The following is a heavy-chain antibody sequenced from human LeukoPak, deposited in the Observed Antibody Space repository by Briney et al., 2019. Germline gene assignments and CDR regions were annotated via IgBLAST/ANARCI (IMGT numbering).Heavy chain of an antibody. CDR1: GFAFSTYS. D-gene: IGHD1-26*01. Sequence: GGSLRLSCAASGFAFSTYSMNWVRQAPGKGLEWVSSISSSTSYIYYADSVKGRFFISRDSAKNSLYLQMNSLRAEDTAIYYCAREVRGSYYFDYWGQGTLVTVSS. CDR2: ISSSTSYI. V-gene: IGHV3-21*01. J-gene: IGHJ4*02. CDR3: AREVRGSYYFDY.